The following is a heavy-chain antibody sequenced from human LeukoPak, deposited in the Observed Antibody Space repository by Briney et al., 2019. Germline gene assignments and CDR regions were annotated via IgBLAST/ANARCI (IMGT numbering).Heavy chain of an antibody. V-gene: IGHV1-69*13. J-gene: IGHJ4*02. Sequence: ASVKVSCKASGGTFSSYAISWVRQAPGQGLEWMGGIIPIFGTANYAQKFQGRVTIIADESTSTAYMELSSLRSEDTAVYCCARGVVGATTGAYSFDYWGRGTLVTVSS. CDR3: ARGVVGATTGAYSFDY. CDR1: GGTFSSYA. D-gene: IGHD1-26*01. CDR2: IIPIFGTA.